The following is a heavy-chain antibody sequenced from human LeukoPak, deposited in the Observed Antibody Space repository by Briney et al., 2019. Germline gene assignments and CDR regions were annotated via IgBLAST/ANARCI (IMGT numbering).Heavy chain of an antibody. Sequence: SVKVSXKASGGTFRSYAISWMRQAPGQGLEWMGGIIPIFGTANYAQKFQGRVTITADESTSTAYMELSSLRSEDTAVYYCARAGQHYDFWSGYYTFDYWGQGTLVTVSS. CDR3: ARAGQHYDFWSGYYTFDY. V-gene: IGHV1-69*01. CDR1: GGTFRSYA. J-gene: IGHJ4*02. D-gene: IGHD3-3*01. CDR2: IIPIFGTA.